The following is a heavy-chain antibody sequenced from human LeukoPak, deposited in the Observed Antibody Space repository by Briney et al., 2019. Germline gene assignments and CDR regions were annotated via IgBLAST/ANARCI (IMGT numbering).Heavy chain of an antibody. Sequence: KPGGSLRLSCAASGFTFSSYSMNWVRQAPGKGLEWASSISSSSSYIYYADSVKGRFTISRDNAKNSLYLQMNSLRAEDTAVYYCARGPSITMIVVEYDYWGQGTLVTVSS. J-gene: IGHJ4*02. V-gene: IGHV3-21*01. CDR3: ARGPSITMIVVEYDY. CDR1: GFTFSSYS. CDR2: ISSSSSYI. D-gene: IGHD3-22*01.